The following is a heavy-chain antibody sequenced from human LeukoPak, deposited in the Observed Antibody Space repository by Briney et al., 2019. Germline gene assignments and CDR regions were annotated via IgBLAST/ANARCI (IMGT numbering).Heavy chain of an antibody. J-gene: IGHJ4*02. V-gene: IGHV3-30*18. CDR1: GFSFISYG. Sequence: QSGGSLRLSCAASGFSFISYGMHWVRQAPGKGLEWVGVISDDGRSKDYADSVKDRFTISRDNSKDTLYLRMNSLRDEDTAVYYCAKRPSDYGDYVSYFDYWGQGTLVTVSS. D-gene: IGHD4-17*01. CDR3: AKRPSDYGDYVSYFDY. CDR2: ISDDGRSK.